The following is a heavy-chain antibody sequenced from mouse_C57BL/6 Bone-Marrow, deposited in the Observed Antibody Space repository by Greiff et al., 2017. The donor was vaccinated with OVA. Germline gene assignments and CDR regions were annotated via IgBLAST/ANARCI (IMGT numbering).Heavy chain of an antibody. V-gene: IGHV1-19*01. Sequence: VQLQQSGPVLVKPGASVKMSCKASGYTFTDYYMNWVKQSHGKSLEWIGVINPYNGGTSYNQKFKGKATLTVDKSSSTAYMELNSLTSEDSAVYYCARALGRRYFDDWGTGTTVTVSS. J-gene: IGHJ1*03. CDR3: ARALGRRYFDD. D-gene: IGHD4-1*01. CDR1: GYTFTDYY. CDR2: INPYNGGT.